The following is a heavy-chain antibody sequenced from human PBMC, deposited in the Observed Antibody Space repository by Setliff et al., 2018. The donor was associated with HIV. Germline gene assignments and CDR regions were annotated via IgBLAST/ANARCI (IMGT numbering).Heavy chain of an antibody. J-gene: IGHJ4*02. CDR3: AKDRSNIVATIADY. D-gene: IGHD5-12*01. Sequence: SETLSLTCTVSGGSISNSRYYWSWIRQPPGKGLEWIGSIYYSGSTYYNPSLKSRFTISRDNSKNTLYLQMNSLTAEDTAVYYCAKDRSNIVATIADYWGQGTLVTVSS. V-gene: IGHV4-39*02. CDR2: IYYSGST. CDR1: GGSISNSRYY.